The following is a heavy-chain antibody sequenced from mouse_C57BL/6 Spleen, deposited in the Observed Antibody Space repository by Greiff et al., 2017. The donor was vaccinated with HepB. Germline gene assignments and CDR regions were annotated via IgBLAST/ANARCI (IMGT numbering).Heavy chain of an antibody. V-gene: IGHV1-81*01. D-gene: IGHD1-1*01. CDR1: GYTFTSYG. J-gene: IGHJ4*01. CDR2: IYPRSGNT. CDR3: ARYMSYGSSLYAMDY. Sequence: QVQLQQSGAELARPGASVKLSCKASGYTFTSYGISWVKQRTGQGLEWIGEIYPRSGNTYFNEKFKGKATLTADKSSSTAYMELRSLTSEDSAVYFCARYMSYGSSLYAMDYWGQGTSVTVSS.